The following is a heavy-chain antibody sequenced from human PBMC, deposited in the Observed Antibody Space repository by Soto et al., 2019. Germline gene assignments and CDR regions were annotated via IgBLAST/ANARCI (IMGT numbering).Heavy chain of an antibody. V-gene: IGHV4-31*03. CDR3: ARASLGYCSSTSCRSNWFDP. CDR2: IYYTGST. D-gene: IGHD2-2*01. Sequence: TSETLSLTCTVSGGSSRSGGYYWTWIRQHPGKGLEWIGYIYYTGSTYYNPSLKSRVTISVDTSKNQFSLKLSSVTAADTAVYYCARASLGYCSSTSCRSNWFDPWGQGTLVTVS. CDR1: GGSSRSGGYY. J-gene: IGHJ5*02.